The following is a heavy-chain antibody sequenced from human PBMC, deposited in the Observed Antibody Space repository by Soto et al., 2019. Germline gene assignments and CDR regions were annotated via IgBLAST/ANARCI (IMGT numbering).Heavy chain of an antibody. CDR1: GYSFTSYW. Sequence: GESLKISCKGSGYSFTSYWISWVRQMPGKGLEWMGRIDPSDSYTNYSPSFQGHVTIPADKSISTAYLQWSSLKASDTAMYYCARHECSSTSCQGEDWLDPWGQGTLVTVSS. V-gene: IGHV5-10-1*01. D-gene: IGHD2-2*01. CDR3: ARHECSSTSCQGEDWLDP. CDR2: IDPSDSYT. J-gene: IGHJ5*02.